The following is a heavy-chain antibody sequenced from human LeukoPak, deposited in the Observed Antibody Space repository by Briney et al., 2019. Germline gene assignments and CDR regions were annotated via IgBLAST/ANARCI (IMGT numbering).Heavy chain of an antibody. Sequence: GGSLRLSCAASGFTFSSHGIHWVRQAPGKGLEWVAVISYDGSSKYYADSVKGRFTISRDNSKNTLYLQMNSLRAEDTAVYYCAKGVGSSWYLGHFDYWGQGTLVTVSS. J-gene: IGHJ4*02. D-gene: IGHD6-13*01. CDR2: ISYDGSSK. V-gene: IGHV3-30*18. CDR1: GFTFSSHG. CDR3: AKGVGSSWYLGHFDY.